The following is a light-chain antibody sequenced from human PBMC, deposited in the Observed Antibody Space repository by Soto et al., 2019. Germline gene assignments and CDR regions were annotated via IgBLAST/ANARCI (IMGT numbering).Light chain of an antibody. J-gene: IGKJ1*01. CDR2: GAS. CDR1: ETVATN. Sequence: EVMLIQSPATLSMSPGERATLSCRASETVATNLAWYQQKPGQAPRLLISGASTRAAGISDRFRGGGSGTDFTLTITSLRSEDSGTYYCQQYFEWPPMTFGQGTKVEI. CDR3: QQYFEWPPMT. V-gene: IGKV3-15*01.